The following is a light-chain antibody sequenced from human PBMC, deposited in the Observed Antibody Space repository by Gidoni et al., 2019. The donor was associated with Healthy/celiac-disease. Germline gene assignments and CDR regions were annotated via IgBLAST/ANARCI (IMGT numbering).Light chain of an antibody. CDR2: AAS. CDR3: QQGYSTPRT. J-gene: IGKJ2*01. Sequence: DIQMTQSPSSLSASVGDRVTITCRASQSISSYLYWYQQKPGKAPKLLIYAASSLQSGVPSRFSGSGSGTDFTLTISSLQPEDFATYYCQQGYSTPRTFGQGTRLEIK. CDR1: QSISSY. V-gene: IGKV1-39*01.